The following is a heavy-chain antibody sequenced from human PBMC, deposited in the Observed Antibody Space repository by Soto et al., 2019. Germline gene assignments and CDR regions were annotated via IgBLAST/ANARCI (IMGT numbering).Heavy chain of an antibody. V-gene: IGHV4-39*01. CDR1: GGSISSSRCH. D-gene: IGHD1-26*01. J-gene: IGHJ3*02. CDR3: ARHGITASYYDAFDM. CDR2: IKYSGTT. Sequence: SETLSLTCTVSGGSISSSRCHWGWIRQPPGKGLEWIASIKYSGTTFYNPSLKSRVTFSVDTSKNQFALKLSSVAAAETAASYFARHGITASYYDAFDMWGQGTMIT.